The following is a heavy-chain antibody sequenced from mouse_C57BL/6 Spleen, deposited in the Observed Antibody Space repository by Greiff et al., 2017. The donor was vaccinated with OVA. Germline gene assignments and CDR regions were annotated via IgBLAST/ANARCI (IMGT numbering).Heavy chain of an antibody. CDR1: GYSFTGYY. CDR3: ARGGYYGSSSYWYFDV. V-gene: IGHV1-42*01. D-gene: IGHD1-1*01. J-gene: IGHJ1*03. Sequence: VQLQQSGPELVKPGASVKISCKASGYSFTGYYMNWVKQSPEKSLEWIGEINPSTGGTTYNQKFKAKATLTVDKSSSTAYMQLKSLTSEDSAVYYCARGGYYGSSSYWYFDVWGTGTTVTVSS. CDR2: INPSTGGT.